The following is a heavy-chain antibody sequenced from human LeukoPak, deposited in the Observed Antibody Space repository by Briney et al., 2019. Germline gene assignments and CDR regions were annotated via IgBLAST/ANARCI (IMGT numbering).Heavy chain of an antibody. D-gene: IGHD3-22*01. V-gene: IGHV1-2*02. Sequence: ASVKVSCKASGYTFTGYYMHWVRQAPGQGLEWMGWINPNSGGTYYAQKFQGRVSMTRDTSVSTAYMELSSLRSDDTAVYYCYYRVSSGYLTWGQGTLVAVSS. CDR3: YYRVSSGYLT. CDR2: INPNSGGT. J-gene: IGHJ4*02. CDR1: GYTFTGYY.